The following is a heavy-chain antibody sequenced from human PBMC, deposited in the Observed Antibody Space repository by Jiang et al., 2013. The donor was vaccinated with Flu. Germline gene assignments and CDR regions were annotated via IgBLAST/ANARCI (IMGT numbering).Heavy chain of an antibody. CDR2: ISSSSSTI. CDR3: ARDLEVTTGY. J-gene: IGHJ4*02. V-gene: IGHV3-48*01. D-gene: IGHD4-17*01. Sequence: KGLEWVSYISSSSSTIYYADSVKGRLTISRDNAKNSLYLQMNSLRAEDTAVYYCARDLEVTTGYWGQGTLVTVSS.